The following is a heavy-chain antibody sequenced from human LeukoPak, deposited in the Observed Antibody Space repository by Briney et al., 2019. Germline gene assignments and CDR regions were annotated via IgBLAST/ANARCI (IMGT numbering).Heavy chain of an antibody. J-gene: IGHJ5*02. CDR2: IYTSGST. D-gene: IGHD3-3*01. Sequence: SETLSLTCTVSGGSISSYYWSWIRQPAGKGLEWIGRIYTSGSTNYNPSLKSRVTMSVDTSKNQFSLKLSSVTAADTAVYYCARFDYDFWSGNNWFDPWGQGTLVTVSS. CDR1: GGSISSYY. V-gene: IGHV4-4*07. CDR3: ARFDYDFWSGNNWFDP.